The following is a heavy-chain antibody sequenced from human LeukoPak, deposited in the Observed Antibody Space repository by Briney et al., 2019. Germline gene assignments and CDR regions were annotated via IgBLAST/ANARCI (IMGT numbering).Heavy chain of an antibody. V-gene: IGHV4-34*01. J-gene: IGHJ4*02. CDR2: INHSGST. Sequence: SETLSLTCAVYGGSFSGYYWSWIRQPPGKGLEWIGEINHSGSTNYNPSLKSRVTIPVDTSKNQFSLKLSSVTAADTAVYYCARACGYSYGRRYYFDYWGQGTLVTVSS. D-gene: IGHD5-18*01. CDR3: ARACGYSYGRRYYFDY. CDR1: GGSFSGYY.